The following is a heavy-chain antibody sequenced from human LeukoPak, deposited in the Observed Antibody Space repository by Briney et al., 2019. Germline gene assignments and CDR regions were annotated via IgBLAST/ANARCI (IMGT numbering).Heavy chain of an antibody. Sequence: GGSLRLSCAASGFTVSSNYMSWVRQAPGKGLEWVSVLYSGGTTYYADSVKGRFTISRDNSKNTLYLQMNSLRAEDTAVYYCAMGGWHCSGGSCYSKPFDYWGQGTLVTVSS. D-gene: IGHD2-15*01. CDR3: AMGGWHCSGGSCYSKPFDY. CDR1: GFTVSSNY. J-gene: IGHJ4*02. V-gene: IGHV3-53*01. CDR2: LYSGGTT.